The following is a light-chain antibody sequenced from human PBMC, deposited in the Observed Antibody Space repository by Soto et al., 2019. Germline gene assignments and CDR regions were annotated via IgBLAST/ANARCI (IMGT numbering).Light chain of an antibody. J-gene: IGLJ1*01. V-gene: IGLV2-8*01. CDR3: TSYAGSDNLEV. Sequence: QSALTQPPSASGSPGQSVTISCTGTSSDVGGYNYVSWYQQHPGKAPKLMIYEVSKRPSGVPDRFSGSKSGNTASLTVSGLQAEDEADYYCTSYAGSDNLEVFGAWTKLTVL. CDR2: EVS. CDR1: SSDVGGYNY.